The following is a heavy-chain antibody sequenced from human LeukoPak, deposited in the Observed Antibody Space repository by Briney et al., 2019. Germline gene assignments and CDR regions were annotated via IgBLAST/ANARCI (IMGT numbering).Heavy chain of an antibody. CDR3: ARAYYYGSGSYRFPMDV. D-gene: IGHD3-10*01. CDR2: ISSSGSTI. V-gene: IGHV3-48*03. CDR1: GFTFSSYE. J-gene: IGHJ6*03. Sequence: GGSLRLSCAASGFTFSSYEMHWVRQAPGKGLEWVSYISSSGSTIYQADSVKGRFTISRDNAKNSLYLQMNSLRAEDTAVYYCARAYYYGSGSYRFPMDVWGKGTAVTISS.